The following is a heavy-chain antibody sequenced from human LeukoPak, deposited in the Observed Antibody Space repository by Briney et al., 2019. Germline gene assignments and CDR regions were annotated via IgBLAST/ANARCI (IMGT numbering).Heavy chain of an antibody. CDR3: AKDSVRWPGNAFDI. CDR1: GFTFSDSA. V-gene: IGHV3-23*01. D-gene: IGHD2-15*01. Sequence: PGGSLRLSCAASGFTFSDSAMTWVRQAPGKGLEWVSSISGSGGTAYHADSVKGRFTISRDNSKNTLYLQMNSLRAEDTAVYYCAKDSVRWPGNAFDIWGQGTMVTVSS. J-gene: IGHJ3*02. CDR2: ISGSGGTA.